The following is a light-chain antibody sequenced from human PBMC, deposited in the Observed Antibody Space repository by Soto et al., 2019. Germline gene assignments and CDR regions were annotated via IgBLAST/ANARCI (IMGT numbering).Light chain of an antibody. CDR3: PQSYSIPRT. CDR1: QSISNY. CDR2: AAS. V-gene: IGKV1-39*01. J-gene: IGKJ2*01. Sequence: DIQMTQSPSSLSASIGDRVTITCRAGQSISNYLNRYQQKPGKAPKFQIYAASSLQSGVPSKFSGSGAGKDFTLTISSLEPEDFASCYGPQSYSIPRTVGEGPKLEIK.